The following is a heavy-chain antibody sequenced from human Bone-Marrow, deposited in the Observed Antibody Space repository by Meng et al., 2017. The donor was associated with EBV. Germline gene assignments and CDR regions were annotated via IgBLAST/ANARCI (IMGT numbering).Heavy chain of an antibody. V-gene: IGHV4-39*07. CDR1: VGSISSSSYY. J-gene: IGHJ4*02. Sequence: QAQLQESGPGSVKPSASLSPTCTLSVGSISSSSYYWGWIRQPPGKGLEWIGSIYYSGSTYYNPYLKSRVTISVDRSKNQFSLKLSSVTAADTAVYYCASSDCSSTSCYPRYWGQGTLVTVSS. CDR3: ASSDCSSTSCYPRY. CDR2: IYYSGST. D-gene: IGHD2-2*01.